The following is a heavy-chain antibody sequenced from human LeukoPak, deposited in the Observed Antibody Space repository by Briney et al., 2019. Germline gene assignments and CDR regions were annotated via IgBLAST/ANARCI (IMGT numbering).Heavy chain of an antibody. CDR3: ARDEGVVLVPSYYFDY. D-gene: IGHD3-3*01. V-gene: IGHV3-23*01. CDR1: GFTFSSYA. Sequence: GGSLRLSCAASGFTFSSYAITWVRQAPGKGLEWVSGISGYDGSTYYADSVKGRFTISRDNSKNTLSLQMNSLRAEDTAVYYCARDEGVVLVPSYYFDYWGQGTLVTVSS. J-gene: IGHJ4*02. CDR2: ISGYDGST.